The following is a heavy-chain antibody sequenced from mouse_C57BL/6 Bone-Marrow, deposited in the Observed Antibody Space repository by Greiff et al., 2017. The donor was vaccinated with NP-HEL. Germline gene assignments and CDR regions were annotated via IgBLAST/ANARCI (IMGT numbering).Heavy chain of an antibody. CDR3: ARWGYDRGAWFAY. J-gene: IGHJ3*01. D-gene: IGHD3-1*01. Sequence: VQLQQPGPELVKPGASVKIPCKASGYTFTDYNMDWVKQSHGKSLEWIGDINPNNGGTIYNQKFKGKATLTVDQSSSTAYMELRSLTSEDTAVDYWARWGYDRGAWFAYWGQGTLVTVSA. V-gene: IGHV1-18*01. CDR2: INPNNGGT. CDR1: GYTFTDYN.